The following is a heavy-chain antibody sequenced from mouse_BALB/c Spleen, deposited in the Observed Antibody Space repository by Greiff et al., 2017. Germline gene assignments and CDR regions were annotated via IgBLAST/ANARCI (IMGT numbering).Heavy chain of an antibody. Sequence: EVKLQESGPSLVKPSQTLSLTCSVTGDSITSGYWNWIRKFPGNKLEYMGYISYSGSTYYNPSLKSRISITRDTSKNQYYLQLNSVTTEDTATYYCARYRGGYYGFYAMDYWGQGTSVTVSS. V-gene: IGHV3-8*02. D-gene: IGHD2-3*01. J-gene: IGHJ4*01. CDR3: ARYRGGYYGFYAMDY. CDR1: GDSITSGY. CDR2: ISYSGST.